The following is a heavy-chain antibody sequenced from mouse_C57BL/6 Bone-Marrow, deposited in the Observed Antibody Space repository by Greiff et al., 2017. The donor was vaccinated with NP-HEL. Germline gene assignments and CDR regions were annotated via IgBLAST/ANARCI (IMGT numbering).Heavy chain of an antibody. CDR1: GYSFTGYF. D-gene: IGHD1-1*01. CDR2: INPYNGDT. J-gene: IGHJ2*01. CDR3: AKKGGSSYDFDY. Sequence: EVQLQQSGPELVKPGDSVKISCKASGYSFTGYFMNWVMQSHGKSLEWIGRINPYNGDTFYNQKFKGKATLTVDKSSSTAHMELRSLTSEDSAVYYCAKKGGSSYDFDYWGQGTTLTVSS. V-gene: IGHV1-20*01.